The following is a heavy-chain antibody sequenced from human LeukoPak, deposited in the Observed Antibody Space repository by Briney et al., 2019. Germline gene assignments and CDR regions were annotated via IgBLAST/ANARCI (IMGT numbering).Heavy chain of an antibody. CDR2: INHSGST. V-gene: IGHV4-34*01. Sequence: SETLSLTCAVYGGSFSGYYWSWIRQPPGKGLEWIGEINHSGSTNYNPSLKSRVTISVDTSKNQFSLELSSVTAADTAVYYCARGRITMIVVPPTGYAFDIWGQGTMVTVSS. CDR3: ARGRITMIVVPPTGYAFDI. CDR1: GGSFSGYY. D-gene: IGHD3-22*01. J-gene: IGHJ3*02.